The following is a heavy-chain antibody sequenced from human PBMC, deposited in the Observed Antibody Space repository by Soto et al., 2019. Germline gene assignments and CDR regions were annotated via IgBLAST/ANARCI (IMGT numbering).Heavy chain of an antibody. V-gene: IGHV1-2*04. D-gene: IGHD3-16*02. CDR1: GYTFTGYY. CDR3: ARDRPVFMITFGGVIVRTPRDYYGMDV. J-gene: IGHJ6*02. CDR2: INPNSGCT. Sequence: QVQLVQSGAEVKKPGASVKVSCKASGYTFTGYYMHWVRQAPGQGLEWMGWINPNSGCTNYAQKFQGWVTMTRDTSISTAYMELSRMRSDDTAVYYCARDRPVFMITFGGVIVRTPRDYYGMDVWGQGTTVTVSS.